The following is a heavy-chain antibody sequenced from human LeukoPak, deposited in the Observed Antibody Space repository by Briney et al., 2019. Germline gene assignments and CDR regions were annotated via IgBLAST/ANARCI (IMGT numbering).Heavy chain of an antibody. CDR3: AKRWGYDYPDLGELYY. Sequence: PGGSLRLSCSASGFTFSSYAMHWVRQAPGKGLEWVAVISYDGSNKYYADSVKGRFTISRDNSKNTLYLQMNSLRAEDTAVYYCAKRWGYDYPDLGELYYWGQGTLVTVSS. V-gene: IGHV3-30*04. J-gene: IGHJ4*02. CDR1: GFTFSSYA. D-gene: IGHD3-16*01. CDR2: ISYDGSNK.